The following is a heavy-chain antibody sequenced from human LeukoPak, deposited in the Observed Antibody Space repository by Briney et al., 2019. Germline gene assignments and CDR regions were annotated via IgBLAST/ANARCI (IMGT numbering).Heavy chain of an antibody. CDR1: GYTFTGYY. V-gene: IGHV1-2*02. CDR3: ARDVGSGGAFAFDI. Sequence: ASVKVSCKASGYTFTGYYMHWVRQATGQGLEWMAWIDPNSGGTNYAQKFQGRVTMTRDTSIGTAYMELRRLRSDDTAMYYCARDVGSGGAFAFDIWGQGTMVTVPS. CDR2: IDPNSGGT. J-gene: IGHJ3*02. D-gene: IGHD2-15*01.